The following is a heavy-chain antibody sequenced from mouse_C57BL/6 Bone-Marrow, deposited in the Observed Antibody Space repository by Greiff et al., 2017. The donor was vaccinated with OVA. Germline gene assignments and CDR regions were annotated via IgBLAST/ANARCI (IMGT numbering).Heavy chain of an antibody. Sequence: VQLQQSVAELVRPGASVKLSCTASGFNIKNTYMHWVKQRPEQGLEWIGRIDPANDNIKYAPKFQGKATMTPDTSSNTAYLELSSLSSEDTAVYCCARGNFGSSFYAMDYWGQGTSVTVSS. J-gene: IGHJ4*01. CDR1: GFNIKNTY. V-gene: IGHV14-3*01. CDR3: ARGNFGSSFYAMDY. CDR2: IDPANDNI. D-gene: IGHD1-1*01.